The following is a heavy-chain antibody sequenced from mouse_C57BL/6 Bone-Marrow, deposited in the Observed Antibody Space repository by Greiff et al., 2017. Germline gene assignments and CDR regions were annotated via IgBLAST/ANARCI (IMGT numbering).Heavy chain of an antibody. J-gene: IGHJ4*01. CDR1: GYTFTSYW. CDR3: ERLDYDYPCYAMDY. V-gene: IGHV1-64*01. CDR2: IHPNSGST. D-gene: IGHD2-4*01. Sequence: VQLQQPGAELVKPGASVKLSCKASGYTFTSYWMHWVKQRPGQGLEWIGMIHPNSGSTNYNEKFKSKATLTVDKSSSTAYMQLSSLTSEDSAVYYCERLDYDYPCYAMDYWGQGTSVTVSS.